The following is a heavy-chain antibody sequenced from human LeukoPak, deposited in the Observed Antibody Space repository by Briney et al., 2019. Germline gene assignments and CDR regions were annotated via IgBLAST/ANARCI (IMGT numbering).Heavy chain of an antibody. J-gene: IGHJ6*03. Sequence: GGSLRLSCAASGFTFSNYNMNWVRQAPGKGLEWVSSISSSSSYIYYADSVKGRFTISRDNAKNSLYLQMNSLRAEDTAVYYCARDQYYGSGSYYYYYMDVWGKGTTVTVSS. V-gene: IGHV3-21*01. CDR1: GFTFSNYN. CDR2: ISSSSSYI. CDR3: ARDQYYGSGSYYYYYMDV. D-gene: IGHD3-10*01.